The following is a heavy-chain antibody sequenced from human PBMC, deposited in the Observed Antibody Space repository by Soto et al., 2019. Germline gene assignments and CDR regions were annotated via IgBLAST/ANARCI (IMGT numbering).Heavy chain of an antibody. J-gene: IGHJ6*02. V-gene: IGHV1-69*06. CDR1: GGTFSSYA. CDR3: ARGIWGSYRYTMVRYYHGMDV. D-gene: IGHD3-16*02. CDR2: IIPIFGTA. Sequence: SVKVSCKASGGTFSSYAISWVRQAPGQGLEWMGGIIPIFGTANYAQKFQGRVTITADKSTSTAYMELSSLRSEDTAVYYCARGIWGSYRYTMVRYYHGMDVSGQGTTVTVSS.